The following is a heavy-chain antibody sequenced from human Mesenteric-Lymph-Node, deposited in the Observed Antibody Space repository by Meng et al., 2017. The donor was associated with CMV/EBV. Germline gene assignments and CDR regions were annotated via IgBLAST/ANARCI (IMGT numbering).Heavy chain of an antibody. CDR2: IYYSGST. Sequence: SETLSLTCTVSGGSISSYYWSWIRQPPGKGLEWIGYIYYSGSTNYNPSLKSRVTISVDTSKNQFSLKLSSVTAAGTAVYYCATYCSSTSCHRGAFDIWGQGTMVTVSS. CDR3: ATYCSSTSCHRGAFDI. V-gene: IGHV4-59*01. J-gene: IGHJ3*02. D-gene: IGHD2-2*01. CDR1: GGSISSYY.